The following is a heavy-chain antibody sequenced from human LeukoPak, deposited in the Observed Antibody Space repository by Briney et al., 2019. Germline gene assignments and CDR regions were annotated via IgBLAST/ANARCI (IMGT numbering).Heavy chain of an antibody. V-gene: IGHV4-4*07. CDR1: GGSISSYY. D-gene: IGHD5-12*01. CDR2: IYTSGST. Sequence: PSETLSLTCTASGGSISSYYWSWIRQPAGKGLEWIGRIYTSGSTNYNPSLKSRVTMSVDTSKNQFSLKLSSVTAADTAVYYCAGGGSGYDYYYYYMDVWGKGTTVTVSS. J-gene: IGHJ6*03. CDR3: AGGGSGYDYYYYYMDV.